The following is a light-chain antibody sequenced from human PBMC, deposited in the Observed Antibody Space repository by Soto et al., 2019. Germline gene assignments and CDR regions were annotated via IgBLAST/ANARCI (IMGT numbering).Light chain of an antibody. CDR1: SSDIGSYNY. CDR3: YSYTSSSTRI. CDR2: EVS. J-gene: IGLJ2*01. V-gene: IGLV2-14*01. Sequence: QSALTQPASVSGSPGQSITISCTGTSSDIGSYNYVSWYQQHPGKVPKLMIYEVSNRPSGVSNRFSGSKSGNTASLTISGLQAEDEADYYCYSYTSSSTRIFGGGTKVTVL.